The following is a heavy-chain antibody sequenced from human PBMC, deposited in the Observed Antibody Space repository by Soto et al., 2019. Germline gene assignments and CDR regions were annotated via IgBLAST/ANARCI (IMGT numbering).Heavy chain of an antibody. Sequence: ASVKVSCKASGYTFTSYYMHWVRQAPGQGLEWMGIINPSGGSTSYAQKFQGRVTMTRDTSTSTVYMELSSLRSEDTAVYYCARDLSLAKAGLGYSYGPDYWGQGTLVTVSS. CDR3: ARDLSLAKAGLGYSYGPDY. D-gene: IGHD5-18*01. CDR1: GYTFTSYY. CDR2: INPSGGST. V-gene: IGHV1-46*01. J-gene: IGHJ4*02.